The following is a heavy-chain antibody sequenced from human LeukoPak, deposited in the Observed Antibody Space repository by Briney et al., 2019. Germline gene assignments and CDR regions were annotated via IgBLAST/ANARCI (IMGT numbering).Heavy chain of an antibody. CDR3: ALGGATTGAFDY. CDR2: IIPIFGTA. CDR1: GGTFSSYA. Sequence: SVKVSCKASGGTFSSYAISWVRQAPGQGLEWMGGIIPIFGTANYAQKFQGRVTITADESTSTAYMELSSLRSEDTAVYYCALGGATTGAFDYWGQGTLVTVSS. V-gene: IGHV1-69*13. J-gene: IGHJ4*02. D-gene: IGHD4-17*01.